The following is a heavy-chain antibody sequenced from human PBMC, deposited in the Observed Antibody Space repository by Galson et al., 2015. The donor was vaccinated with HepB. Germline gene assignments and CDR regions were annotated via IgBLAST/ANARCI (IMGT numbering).Heavy chain of an antibody. J-gene: IGHJ4*02. CDR1: GFTFSSYS. CDR2: ISSSSSYI. CDR3: ARGEDYYDSSGYVFTLDY. D-gene: IGHD3-22*01. Sequence: SLRLSCAASGFTFSSYSMNWVRQAPGKGLEWVSSISSSSSYIYYADSVKGRFTISRDNAKNSLYLQMNSLRAEDTAVYYCARGEDYYDSSGYVFTLDYWGQGTLVTVSS. V-gene: IGHV3-21*01.